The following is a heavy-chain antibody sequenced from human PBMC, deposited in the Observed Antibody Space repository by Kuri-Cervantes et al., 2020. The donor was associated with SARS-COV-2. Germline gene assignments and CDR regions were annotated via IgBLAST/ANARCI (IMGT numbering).Heavy chain of an antibody. V-gene: IGHV4-34*01. CDR3: ARAMVRGVISDY. D-gene: IGHD3-10*01. CDR2: INHSGST. CDR1: GGSFSGYY. Sequence: SETLSLTCAVYGGSFSGYYWSWIRQPPGKGLEWIGEINHSGSTNYNPSLKSRVTISVDTSKNQFSLKLSSVTAADTAVYYCARAMVRGVISDYWGQGTLVTVSS. J-gene: IGHJ4*02.